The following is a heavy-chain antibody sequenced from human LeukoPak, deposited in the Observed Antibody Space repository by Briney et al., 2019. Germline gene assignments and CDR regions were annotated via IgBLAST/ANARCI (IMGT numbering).Heavy chain of an antibody. D-gene: IGHD3-10*01. V-gene: IGHV3-7*01. CDR1: GFTFSSYW. J-gene: IGHJ4*02. CDR3: ARVLGGSGSYSYFDY. CDR2: IKKDGSEK. Sequence: PGGSLRLSCAASGFTFSSYWMSWVRQAPGKGLEWVAKIKKDGSEKYYVDSVKGRFTISRDNAKTSLSLQMNSLSPEDTAVYYCARVLGGSGSYSYFDYWGQGTLVTVSS.